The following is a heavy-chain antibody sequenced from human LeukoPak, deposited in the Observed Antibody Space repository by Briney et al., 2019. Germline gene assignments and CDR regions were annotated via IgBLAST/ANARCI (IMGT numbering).Heavy chain of an antibody. CDR3: ARPGNWWFDP. D-gene: IGHD3-10*01. J-gene: IGHJ5*02. CDR2: MNVYSGDA. CDR1: GYIFSAYY. V-gene: IGHV1-2*02. Sequence: ASVKVPCKASGYIFSAYYMHWVRQAPGQGPEWMGWMNVYSGDATYAQKFQGRVTMTRDTSISTAYMELSSLTSDDTAVYYCARPGNWWFDPWGQGTLVTASS.